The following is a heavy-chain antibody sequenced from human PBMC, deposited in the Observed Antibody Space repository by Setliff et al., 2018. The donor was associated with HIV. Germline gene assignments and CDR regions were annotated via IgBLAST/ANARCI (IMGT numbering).Heavy chain of an antibody. Sequence: SETLSLTCIVSGGSLTSHYWGWIRQPPGKGLEWIGYMYASGSTDYNPSLKSRVTISVDRFRNQFSLQLRSVTAADTAVYYCARGPSGTYYREFDFWGQGTLVTVSS. CDR3: ARGPSGTYYREFDF. D-gene: IGHD1-26*01. V-gene: IGHV4-59*11. CDR2: MYASGST. CDR1: GGSLTSHY. J-gene: IGHJ4*02.